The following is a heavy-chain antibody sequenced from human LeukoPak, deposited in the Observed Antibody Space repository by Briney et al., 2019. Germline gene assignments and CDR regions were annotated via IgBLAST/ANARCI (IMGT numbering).Heavy chain of an antibody. CDR1: GGSFSGYY. CDR3: ARGRAGYCSSTSCSKYYYYYYMDV. D-gene: IGHD2-2*01. CDR2: INHSGST. J-gene: IGHJ6*03. Sequence: SETLSLTCAVYGGSFSGYYWSWIRQLPGKGLEWIGEINHSGSTNYNPSLKSRVTISVDTSKNQFSLKLSSVTAADTAVYYCARGRAGYCSSTSCSKYYYYYYMDVWGKGTTVTVSS. V-gene: IGHV4-34*01.